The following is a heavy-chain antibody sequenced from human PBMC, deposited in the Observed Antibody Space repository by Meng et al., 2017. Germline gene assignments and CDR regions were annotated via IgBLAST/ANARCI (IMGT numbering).Heavy chain of an antibody. Sequence: SETLSLTCVVSGGSFSDYYWSWIRQPPGKGLEWIGEINHSGSTNYNPSLESRATISVDTSQNNLSLKLSSVTAADSAVYYCARVGRGGSGWYSNYFDYWGQGTLVTVSS. CDR3: ARVGRGGSGWYSNYFDY. J-gene: IGHJ4*02. CDR1: GGSFSDYY. CDR2: INHSGST. V-gene: IGHV4-34*01. D-gene: IGHD6-19*01.